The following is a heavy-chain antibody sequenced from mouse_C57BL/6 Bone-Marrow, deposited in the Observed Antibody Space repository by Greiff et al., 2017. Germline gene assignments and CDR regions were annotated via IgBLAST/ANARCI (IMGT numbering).Heavy chain of an antibody. CDR1: GYTFTSSG. V-gene: IGHV1-81*01. Sequence: VQLQQSGAELARPGASVKLSCKASGYTFTSSGISWVKQRTGQGLEWIGEIYPRSGNTYYNEKFKGKATLTADKSSSTAYMELRSLTSEDSAVYFCAREGDCHWYFDVWGTGTTVTVSS. CDR2: IYPRSGNT. J-gene: IGHJ1*03. CDR3: AREGDCHWYFDV.